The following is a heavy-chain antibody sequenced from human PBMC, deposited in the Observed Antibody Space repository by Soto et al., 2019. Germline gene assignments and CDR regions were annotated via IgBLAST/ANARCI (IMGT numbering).Heavy chain of an antibody. CDR3: AGSQSRGYYFDY. D-gene: IGHD3-10*01. Sequence: GGSLRLSCAASGFAFSSYWMSWVRQAPGKGLEWVANIKQDGSEKYYVDSVKGRFTISRDNAKNSLYLQMNSLRAEDTAVYYCAGSQSRGYYFDYWGQGTLVTVSS. J-gene: IGHJ4*02. CDR2: IKQDGSEK. CDR1: GFAFSSYW. V-gene: IGHV3-7*01.